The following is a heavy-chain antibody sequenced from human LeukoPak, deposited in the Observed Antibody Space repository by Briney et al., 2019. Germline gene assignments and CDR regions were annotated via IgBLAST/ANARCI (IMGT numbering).Heavy chain of an antibody. D-gene: IGHD4-17*01. V-gene: IGHV1-3*01. CDR3: ARGNGDIDY. J-gene: IGHJ4*02. CDR1: GYTFTSYA. CDR2: INPGNGYT. Sequence: ASVKVSCKASGYTFTSYAIHWVRQARGQRLDWMGWINPGNGYTKYSQKFQDRVTITRDTSATTAYMELSSLTSEDTAVYYCARGNGDIDYWGLGTQVTVSS.